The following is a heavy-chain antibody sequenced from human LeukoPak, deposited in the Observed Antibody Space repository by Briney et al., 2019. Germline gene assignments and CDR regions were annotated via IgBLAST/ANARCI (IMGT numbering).Heavy chain of an antibody. V-gene: IGHV3-66*04. CDR3: ARHFGDFSDGLDV. CDR1: GLTVSINY. CDR2: IYNAGTT. D-gene: IGHD4-17*01. J-gene: IGHJ6*02. Sequence: GGSLRLSCAGSGLTVSINYMSWVRQAPGKGLEWISVIYNAGTTYYADSVKGRFSIPGETSKNIMYLQMNSLRAEDTAIYYCARHFGDFSDGLDVWGQGTTVTVSS.